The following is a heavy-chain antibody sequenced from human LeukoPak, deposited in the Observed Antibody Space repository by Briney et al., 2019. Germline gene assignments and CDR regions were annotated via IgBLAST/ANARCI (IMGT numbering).Heavy chain of an antibody. Sequence: GGSLRLSCAASGFNLSNYNMNWVRQAPGKGLEWVSSITVTTTFIYYADSVKGRFTISRDNAKNSLYLQMNTLRVEDTAVYYCAREAIVGATTDAFDIWGQGTMVTVSS. CDR2: ITVTTTFI. CDR1: GFNLSNYN. D-gene: IGHD1-26*01. J-gene: IGHJ3*02. V-gene: IGHV3-21*01. CDR3: AREAIVGATTDAFDI.